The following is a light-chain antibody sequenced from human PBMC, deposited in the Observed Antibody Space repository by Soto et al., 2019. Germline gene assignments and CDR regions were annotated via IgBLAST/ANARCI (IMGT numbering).Light chain of an antibody. Sequence: EIVLTQSPATLSLSPGDRATLACWASHSVGTSLAWYQQKPGQPPRLLISDAYIRATGTPVRFSGSGSGTDFTLTISSLEPEDFAVYYCQQRSDWAPITFGPGTKVYVK. J-gene: IGKJ3*01. V-gene: IGKV3-11*01. CDR3: QQRSDWAPIT. CDR1: HSVGTS. CDR2: DAY.